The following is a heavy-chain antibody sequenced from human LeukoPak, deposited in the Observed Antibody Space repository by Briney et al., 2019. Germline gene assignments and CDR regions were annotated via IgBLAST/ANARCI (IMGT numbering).Heavy chain of an antibody. CDR2: ISGSGGST. D-gene: IGHD2-2*01. Sequence: GGSLRLSCAASGFTFSSYAMSWVRQAPGKGLEWVSAISGSGGSTYYADSVKGRFTISRDNAKNSLYLQMNSLRAEDTAVYYCARGELLSDYWGQGTLVTVSS. CDR3: ARGELLSDY. V-gene: IGHV3-23*01. CDR1: GFTFSSYA. J-gene: IGHJ4*02.